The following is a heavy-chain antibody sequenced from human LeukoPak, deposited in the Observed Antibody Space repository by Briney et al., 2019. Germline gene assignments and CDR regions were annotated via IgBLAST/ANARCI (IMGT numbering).Heavy chain of an antibody. J-gene: IGHJ4*02. Sequence: ASVKVSCKASGYTFTSYDINWVRQAAGHGLEWVGWMNPNSGNTGYTPKFQGRVTMTRSTSINTAYMELSSLRSEDTAVYYCARDQSYDSSGYVDWGQGTLVTVSS. CDR1: GYTFTSYD. D-gene: IGHD3-22*01. V-gene: IGHV1-8*01. CDR3: ARDQSYDSSGYVD. CDR2: MNPNSGNT.